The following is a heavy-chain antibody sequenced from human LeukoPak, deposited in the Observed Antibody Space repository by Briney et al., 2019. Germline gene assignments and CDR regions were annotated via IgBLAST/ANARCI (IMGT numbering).Heavy chain of an antibody. CDR3: AKEFRGGWPFDY. V-gene: IGHV3-23*01. D-gene: IGHD6-19*01. CDR1: GFTFSSYA. J-gene: IGHJ4*02. Sequence: PGGSLRPSCAASGFTFSSYAMSWVRQAPGKGLEWVSGISGRGGSTYYADSVKGRFTISRDNSKNTLYLQMNMRAEDTAVYYCAKEFRGGWPFDYWGQGTLVTVSS. CDR2: ISGRGGST.